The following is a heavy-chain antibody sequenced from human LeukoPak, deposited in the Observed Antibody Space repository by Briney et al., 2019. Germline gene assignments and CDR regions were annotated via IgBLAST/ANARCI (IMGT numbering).Heavy chain of an antibody. V-gene: IGHV3-9*01. CDR2: ISWNSGSI. D-gene: IGHD4-23*01. J-gene: IGHJ4*02. Sequence: GGSLRLSCAASGFTFDDYAMPWVRQAPGKGLEWVSGISWNSGSIGYADSVKGRFTISRDNAKNSLYLQMNSLRAEDTALYYCAKDMAGDGGNSGPFDYWGQGTLVTVSS. CDR1: GFTFDDYA. CDR3: AKDMAGDGGNSGPFDY.